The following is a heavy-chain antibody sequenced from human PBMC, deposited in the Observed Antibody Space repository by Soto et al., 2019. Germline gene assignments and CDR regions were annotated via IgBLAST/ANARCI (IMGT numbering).Heavy chain of an antibody. Sequence: EVQLVESGGGLVQPGGSLRLSCAASGFTFSSYSMNWVRQAPGKGLEWVSYISSSSSTIYYADAVKGRFTISRDHAKNSLYLQMNSLRDEDTAVYYCATFYDFWSGTPRMDVWGQGTTVTVSS. CDR2: ISSSSSTI. J-gene: IGHJ6*02. CDR3: ATFYDFWSGTPRMDV. D-gene: IGHD3-3*01. V-gene: IGHV3-48*02. CDR1: GFTFSSYS.